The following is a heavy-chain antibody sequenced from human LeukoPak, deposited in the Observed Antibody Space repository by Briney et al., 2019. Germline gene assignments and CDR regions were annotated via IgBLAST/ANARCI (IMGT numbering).Heavy chain of an antibody. V-gene: IGHV4-61*01. CDR2: IFYSGST. D-gene: IGHD4-17*01. CDR3: ARSGTVTTFYYNYYMDV. Sequence: SETLSLTCAVSGYSISSGYYWGWIRQPPGKGLEWIGYIFYSGSTNYNPSLKSRVTISVDTSKNQFSLKLSSVAAADTAVYYCARSGTVTTFYYNYYMDVWGKGTTVTVSS. J-gene: IGHJ6*03. CDR1: GYSISSGYY.